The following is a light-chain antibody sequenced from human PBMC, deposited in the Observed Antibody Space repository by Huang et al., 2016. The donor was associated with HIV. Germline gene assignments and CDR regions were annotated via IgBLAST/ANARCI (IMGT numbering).Light chain of an antibody. CDR3: QQSFSVPRT. J-gene: IGKJ1*01. Sequence: DIQMTQSPPSLSASVGDRVPFTCRANQTISKSLNWYQQKPGRAPKLQIYTASTLESGVPSRFSGSGSGSRFTLNITNLQPEDFATYYCQQSFSVPRTFG. CDR2: TAS. CDR1: QTISKS. V-gene: IGKV1-39*01.